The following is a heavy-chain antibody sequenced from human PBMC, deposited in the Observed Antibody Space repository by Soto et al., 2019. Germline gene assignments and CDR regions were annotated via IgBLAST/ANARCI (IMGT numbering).Heavy chain of an antibody. CDR3: AVAVAGPTAIGY. Sequence: EVQLVESGGGLVQPGGSLRLSCAASGFTFSSYWMHWVRQAPGKGLVWVSRINSDGSRTSYEDSVKGRFTISRDNAKNTLYLQMKSLRAEDTAVYYCAVAVAGPTAIGYWGQGTLDTVSS. CDR1: GFTFSSYW. J-gene: IGHJ4*02. V-gene: IGHV3-74*01. CDR2: INSDGSRT. D-gene: IGHD6-19*01.